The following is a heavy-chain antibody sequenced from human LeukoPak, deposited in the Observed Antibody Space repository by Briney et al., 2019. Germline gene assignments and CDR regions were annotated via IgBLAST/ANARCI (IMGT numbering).Heavy chain of an antibody. CDR3: ARGGNRFGGFYFDY. CDR2: IHHSGRS. J-gene: IGHJ4*02. CDR1: ADSLSSGGHY. Sequence: PSQTLSLTCTVSADSLSSGGHYWAWIRQFPGKGLESIGFIHHSGRSRHNQSLKDRVAISVDTSRKQFALKLSSVTAADTAMYYCARGGNRFGGFYFDYWGQGIQVIVSS. V-gene: IGHV4-31*03. D-gene: IGHD3-10*01.